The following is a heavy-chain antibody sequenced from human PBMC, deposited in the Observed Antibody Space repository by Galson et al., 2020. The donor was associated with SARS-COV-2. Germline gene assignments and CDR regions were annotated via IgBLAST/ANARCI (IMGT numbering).Heavy chain of an antibody. CDR2: IDYDGSA. CDR1: GASITTFGYS. D-gene: IGHD6-19*01. Sequence: ASETLSLTCTVSGASITTFGYSWAWIRQPPGKGLELVATIDYDGSAYYNPSLKSRFTISVDTSKNLFALNLRSATATDTAVYFCARRHSGPNQFDFWGQGTLVTVSS. CDR3: ARRHSGPNQFDF. V-gene: IGHV4-39*01. J-gene: IGHJ4*02.